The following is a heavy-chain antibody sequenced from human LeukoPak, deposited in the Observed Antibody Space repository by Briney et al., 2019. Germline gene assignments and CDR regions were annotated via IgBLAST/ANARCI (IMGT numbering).Heavy chain of an antibody. CDR3: AKDQWHGGYDNVH. V-gene: IGHV3-21*04. J-gene: IGHJ4*02. CDR1: GFTFSSYS. D-gene: IGHD5-12*01. Sequence: GGSLRLSCAASGFTFSSYSMNWVRQAPGKGLEWVSSISSSSSYIYYADSVKGRFTISRDNAKNSLYLQMNSLRAEDTAVYYCAKDQWHGGYDNVHWGQGTLVTVSS. CDR2: ISSSSSYI.